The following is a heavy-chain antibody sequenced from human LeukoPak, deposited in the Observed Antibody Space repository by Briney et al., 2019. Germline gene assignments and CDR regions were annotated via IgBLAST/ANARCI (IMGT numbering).Heavy chain of an antibody. CDR1: GGSISSGGYR. Sequence: PSETLPLTCAVSGGSISSGGYRWTWIRQYPGTGLEWIGYINYSGSTYYNPSLKSRVIISVDTSKNQFSLDLNSVTAADTAVYYCAREMDAHPRIVVWGQGTLVTVSS. CDR3: AREMDAHPRIVV. D-gene: IGHD2-21*01. CDR2: INYSGST. V-gene: IGHV4-31*11. J-gene: IGHJ1*01.